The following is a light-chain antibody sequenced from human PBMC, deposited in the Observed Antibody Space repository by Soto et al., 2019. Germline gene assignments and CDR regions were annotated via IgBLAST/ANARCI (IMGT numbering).Light chain of an antibody. CDR3: AAWDDSLNAVV. V-gene: IGLV1-44*01. Sequence: QSVLTQSPSASGTPGQRVTISCSGGISNIGTNTVNWYQQISGAAPKLLIYSYNERPSGVPDRFSGSKSGTSASLAISGLQSEDEADYYCAAWDDSLNAVVFGGGTQLTVL. CDR2: SYN. J-gene: IGLJ3*02. CDR1: ISNIGTNT.